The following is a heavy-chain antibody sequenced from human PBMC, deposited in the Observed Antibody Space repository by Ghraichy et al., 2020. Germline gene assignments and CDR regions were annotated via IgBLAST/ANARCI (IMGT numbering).Heavy chain of an antibody. Sequence: LTCAASGFTFSSHAMTWVRQPPGKGLEWVAAIGGSGAQTFYADSVRGRFTISRDNSKDTLYVHMNNLRAEDTAVYYCTSRGISVRDEWGSLDYWGQGTLVTVSS. D-gene: IGHD1-26*01. V-gene: IGHV3-23*01. CDR1: GFTFSSHA. CDR3: TSRGISVRDEWGSLDY. CDR2: IGGSGAQT. J-gene: IGHJ4*02.